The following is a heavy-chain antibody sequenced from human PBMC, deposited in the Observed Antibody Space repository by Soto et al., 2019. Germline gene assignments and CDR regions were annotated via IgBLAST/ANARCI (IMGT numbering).Heavy chain of an antibody. CDR3: VRVGYYDSSGDWGDYDYYYGMDV. D-gene: IGHD3-22*01. V-gene: IGHV4-38-2*01. Sequence: SSATLSLTCAVSGYPISSGYYWGWSRQPPAKGLEWSGSIYHSGSTYYNPSLKSRVTISVDTSKNQFSLKLSSVTAADTAVYYSVRVGYYDSSGDWGDYDYYYGMDVWGQGTTVTVSS. CDR1: GYPISSGYY. CDR2: IYHSGST. J-gene: IGHJ6*02.